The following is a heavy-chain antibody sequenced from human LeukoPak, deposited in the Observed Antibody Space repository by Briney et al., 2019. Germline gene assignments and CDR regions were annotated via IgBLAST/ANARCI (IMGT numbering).Heavy chain of an antibody. J-gene: IGHJ3*02. CDR3: IKDGGEMHDAFDM. V-gene: IGHV3-9*01. Sequence: GGSLRLSCAASGFTFDDYAMHWVRQAPGKGLEWVSGISWNSASIGYADSVKGRFTISRDNAKNSLDLQMNSLRVEDTALYYCIKDGGEMHDAFDMWGQGTMVIVSS. D-gene: IGHD3-10*01. CDR1: GFTFDDYA. CDR2: ISWNSASI.